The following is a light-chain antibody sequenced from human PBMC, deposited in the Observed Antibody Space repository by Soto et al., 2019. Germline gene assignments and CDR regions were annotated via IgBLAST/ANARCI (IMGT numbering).Light chain of an antibody. J-gene: IGLJ2*01. CDR3: AAWDDSLNGQVV. V-gene: IGLV1-44*01. CDR2: NNI. CDR1: SSNIGSNT. Sequence: QSVLTQPPSVSGTPGQRVTISCSGSSSNIGSNTVNWYQQLPGTAPKLLIQNNIQRPSGVPDRFSGSKSGTSASLAISGLQSEDEADYYCAAWDDSLNGQVVFGGGTQLTVL.